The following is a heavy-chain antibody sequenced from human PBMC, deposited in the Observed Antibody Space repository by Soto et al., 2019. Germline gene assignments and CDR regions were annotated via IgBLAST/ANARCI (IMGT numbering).Heavy chain of an antibody. J-gene: IGHJ4*02. V-gene: IGHV1-69*13. CDR3: ASSNYLLDLAAAAFDY. Sequence: SVKVSCKASGGTFSSYAISWVRQAPGQGLEWMGGIIPIFGTANYAQKFQGRVTITADESTSTAYMELSSLRSEDTAVYYCASSNYLLDLAAAAFDYWGQGTLVTVSS. CDR2: IIPIFGTA. D-gene: IGHD6-13*01. CDR1: GGTFSSYA.